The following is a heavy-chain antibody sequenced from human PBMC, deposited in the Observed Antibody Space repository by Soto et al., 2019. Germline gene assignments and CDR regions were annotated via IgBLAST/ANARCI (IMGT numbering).Heavy chain of an antibody. V-gene: IGHV3-23*01. Sequence: EVQLLESGGGLVQPGGSLRLSCAASGFTFSSYAMSWVRQAPGKGLEWVSALSGSGVSTYYAGSVKGRFTISRDNSKNPLYPQMNSVRAEDTAVYYCAKGGGSKDYYDTTGYYLYYYYAMDVWGQGTTVTVSS. J-gene: IGHJ6*02. D-gene: IGHD3-22*01. CDR2: LSGSGVST. CDR3: AKGGGSKDYYDTTGYYLYYYYAMDV. CDR1: GFTFSSYA.